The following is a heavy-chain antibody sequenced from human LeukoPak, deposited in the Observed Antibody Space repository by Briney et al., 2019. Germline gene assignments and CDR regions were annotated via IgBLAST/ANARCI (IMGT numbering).Heavy chain of an antibody. J-gene: IGHJ4*02. V-gene: IGHV3-30-3*01. CDR2: ISYDGSNK. CDR3: SPTAAGISKVDY. CDR1: GFTFSSYA. D-gene: IGHD6-13*01. Sequence: PGRSLRLSCAASGFTFSSYAMHWVRQAPGKGLEWVAVISYDGSNKYYADSVKGRFTISRDNSNNTLYLQMNDLKVDDTAIYYCSPTAAGISKVDYWGQGTLVTVSS.